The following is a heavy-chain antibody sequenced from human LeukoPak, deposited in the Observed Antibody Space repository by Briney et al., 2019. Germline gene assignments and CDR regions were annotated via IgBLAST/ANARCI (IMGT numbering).Heavy chain of an antibody. Sequence: GTLRLSCSASGFTFTTYGMNWVRQAPGKGLEWVSGIGGSGTRTYYADSVKGRFTISRDNSKNTLYLQMNSLRDEDTAAYYCAKDSHWILFDDWGQGTLVTVSS. CDR1: GFTFTTYG. CDR2: IGGSGTRT. D-gene: IGHD2-2*03. J-gene: IGHJ4*02. CDR3: AKDSHWILFDD. V-gene: IGHV3-23*01.